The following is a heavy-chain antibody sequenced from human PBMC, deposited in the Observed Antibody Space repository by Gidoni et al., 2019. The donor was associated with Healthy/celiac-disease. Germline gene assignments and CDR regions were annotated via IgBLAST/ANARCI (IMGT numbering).Heavy chain of an antibody. V-gene: IGHV4-39*01. Sequence: QLQLQESGPGLVKPSETLSLPCTVSGGSISSSSYYWGWIRQPPGKGLEWIGSSYYSGSTYYNPSLKSRVTISVDTSKNQFSLKLSSVTAADTAVYYCASSGYSSSWTGYWGQGTLVTVSS. CDR3: ASSGYSSSWTGY. CDR1: GGSISSSSYY. D-gene: IGHD6-13*01. J-gene: IGHJ4*02. CDR2: SYYSGST.